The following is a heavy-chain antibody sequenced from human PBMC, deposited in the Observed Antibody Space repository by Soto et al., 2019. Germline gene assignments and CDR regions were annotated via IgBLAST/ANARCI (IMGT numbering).Heavy chain of an antibody. J-gene: IGHJ4*02. CDR2: ISYDGSNK. V-gene: IGHV3-30*18. CDR3: AKDIGSAVADPGYFDY. CDR1: GFTFSSYG. Sequence: QVQLVESGGGVVQPGRSLRLSCAASGFTFSSYGMHWVRQAPGKGLEWVAVISYDGSNKYYADSVKGRFTISRDNSKNTLYLQMNSLRAEDTAVYYCAKDIGSAVADPGYFDYWGQGTLVTVSS. D-gene: IGHD3-10*01.